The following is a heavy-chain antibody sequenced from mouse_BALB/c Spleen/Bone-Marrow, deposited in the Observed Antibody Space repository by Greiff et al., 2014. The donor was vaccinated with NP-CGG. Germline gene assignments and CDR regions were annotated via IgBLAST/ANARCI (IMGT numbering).Heavy chain of an antibody. CDR1: GFNIQNTY. V-gene: IGHV14-3*02. CDR3: GRGACGFAIDY. Sequence: EVKLVESGAELVKPGASVKLSCTASGFNIQNTYIHWVKQRPEQGLEWIGRIDPANGNTKYDPKFQDKATITADTSSNTAYLQLTSLSSEYTAVYYCGRGACGFAIDYWGQGTSVTVSS. CDR2: IDPANGNT. J-gene: IGHJ4*01.